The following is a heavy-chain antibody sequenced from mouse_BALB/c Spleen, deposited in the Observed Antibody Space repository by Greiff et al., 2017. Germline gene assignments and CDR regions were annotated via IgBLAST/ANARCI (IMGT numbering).Heavy chain of an antibody. CDR3: ARKGYDGLDAMDY. CDR1: GFSLTSYG. Sequence: VKVEESGPGLVQPSQSLSITCTVSGFSLTSYGVHWVRQSPGKGLEWLGVIWSGGSTDYNAAFISRLSISKDNSKSQVFFTMTSLQANDTAIYYCARKGYDGLDAMDYWGQGTSVTVSS. J-gene: IGHJ4*01. D-gene: IGHD2-14*01. V-gene: IGHV2-2*02. CDR2: IWSGGST.